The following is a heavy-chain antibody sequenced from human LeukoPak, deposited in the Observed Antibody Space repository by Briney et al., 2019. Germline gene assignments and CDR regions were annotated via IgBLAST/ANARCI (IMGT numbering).Heavy chain of an antibody. CDR3: ARGSPKYDS. CDR1: GGSFSDYN. J-gene: IGHJ5*01. V-gene: IGHV4-34*01. CDR2: INHSGAT. Sequence: PSETLSLTCAVYGGSFSDYNWNWVRQPPGKGLEWIGEINHSGATNYNPSPKSRVIISVDTSKNQFSLKVNHVTAADTAVYYCARGSPKYDSWGQGTLVTVSS.